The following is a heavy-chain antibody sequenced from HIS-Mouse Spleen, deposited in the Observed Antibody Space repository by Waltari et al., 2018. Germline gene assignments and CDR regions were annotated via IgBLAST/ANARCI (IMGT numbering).Heavy chain of an antibody. J-gene: IGHJ2*01. CDR1: GGSISSSSYY. CDR3: AREIPYSSSWYDWYFDL. Sequence: QLQLQESGPGLVKPSETLSLTCTVSGGSISSSSYYGGWIRQPPGKGREWIGSIYYSGSTYYNPSLKSRVTISVATSKNQFSLKLSSVTAADTAVYYCAREIPYSSSWYDWYFDLWGRGTLVTVSS. D-gene: IGHD6-13*01. V-gene: IGHV4-39*07. CDR2: IYYSGST.